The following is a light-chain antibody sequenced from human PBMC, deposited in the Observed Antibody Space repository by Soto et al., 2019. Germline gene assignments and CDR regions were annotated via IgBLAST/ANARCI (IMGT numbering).Light chain of an antibody. CDR1: QSVSSSF. V-gene: IGKV3-20*01. J-gene: IGKJ1*01. CDR2: GAS. Sequence: EIVLTQSPGTLSLSPGERATLSCRASQSVSSSFLAWYQQKPGQAPRLLIYGASSGATGIPDRFSGSGSGTDFTLTISRLEPEDFAVYYCQQYGISPRTFGQGTKVEIK. CDR3: QQYGISPRT.